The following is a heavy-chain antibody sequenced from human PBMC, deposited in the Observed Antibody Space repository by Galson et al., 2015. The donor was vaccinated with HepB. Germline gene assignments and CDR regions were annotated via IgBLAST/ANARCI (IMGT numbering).Heavy chain of an antibody. Sequence: SLRLSCAASGFTLSSHWMSWVRQAPGKGLEWVAIINLDGSQKYYVDSVKGRFSISRDNAESSLFLQMNSLRVEDTAVYYCARDWDGSGVALDYWGQGILVTVSS. V-gene: IGHV3-7*01. CDR2: INLDGSQK. J-gene: IGHJ4*02. D-gene: IGHD1-26*01. CDR3: ARDWDGSGVALDY. CDR1: GFTLSSHW.